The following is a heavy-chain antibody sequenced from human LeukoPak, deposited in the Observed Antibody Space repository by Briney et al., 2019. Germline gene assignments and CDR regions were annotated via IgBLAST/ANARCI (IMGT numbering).Heavy chain of an antibody. CDR1: GGSISSGDYY. CDR2: IYYSGST. J-gene: IGHJ2*01. CDR3: ARGRFAGAYFDL. V-gene: IGHV4-30-4*01. Sequence: SETLSLTCTVSGGSISSGDYYWSWIRQPPGKGLEWIGYIYYSGSTYYNPSLKSRVTISVDTSKNQFSLKLCSVTAADTAVYYCARGRFAGAYFDLWGRGTLVTVSS. D-gene: IGHD3-10*01.